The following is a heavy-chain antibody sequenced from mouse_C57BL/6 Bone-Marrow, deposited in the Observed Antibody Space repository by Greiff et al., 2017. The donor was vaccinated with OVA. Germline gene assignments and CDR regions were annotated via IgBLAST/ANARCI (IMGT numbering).Heavy chain of an antibody. V-gene: IGHV3-6*01. CDR3: ASYYYGSLAWFAY. D-gene: IGHD1-1*01. CDR1: GYSITSGYY. J-gene: IGHJ3*01. Sequence: EVQLQESGPGLVKPSQSLSLTCSVTGYSITSGYYWNWIRQFPGNKLEWMGYISYDGSNNYNPSLKNRISITRDTSKNQFFLKLNSVTTEDTATYYCASYYYGSLAWFAYWGQGTLVTVSA. CDR2: ISYDGSN.